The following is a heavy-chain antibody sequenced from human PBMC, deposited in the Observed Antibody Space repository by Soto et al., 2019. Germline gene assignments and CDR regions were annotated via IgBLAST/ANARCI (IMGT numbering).Heavy chain of an antibody. V-gene: IGHV3-30*18. CDR2: ISYDGSNK. Sequence: QVQLVESGGGVVQPGRSLRLSCAASGFTFSSYGMHWVRQAPGKGLEWVAVISYDGSNKYYADSVKGRFTISRDNSKNTLYQQMNSLRAEDTAVYYCAKDQLRGVRGVITYYYGMDVWGQGTTVTVSS. CDR1: GFTFSSYG. J-gene: IGHJ6*02. CDR3: AKDQLRGVRGVITYYYGMDV. D-gene: IGHD3-10*01.